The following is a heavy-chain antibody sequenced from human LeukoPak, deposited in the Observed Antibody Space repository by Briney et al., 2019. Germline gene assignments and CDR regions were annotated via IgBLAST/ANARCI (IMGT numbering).Heavy chain of an antibody. CDR2: IYYSGST. CDR1: GGSISSYY. J-gene: IGHJ5*02. Sequence: KPSETLSLTCTVSGGSISSYYWSWIRQPPGKGLEWIGYIYYSGSTNYNPSLKSRVTISVDTSKSQFSLKLSSVTAADTAVYYCARGLRFLEWLFEASWFDPWGQGTLVTVSS. CDR3: ARGLRFLEWLFEASWFDP. V-gene: IGHV4-59*01. D-gene: IGHD3-3*01.